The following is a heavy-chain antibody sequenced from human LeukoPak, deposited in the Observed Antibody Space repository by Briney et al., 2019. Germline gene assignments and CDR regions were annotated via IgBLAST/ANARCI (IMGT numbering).Heavy chain of an antibody. J-gene: IGHJ4*02. CDR1: GFTFSSYW. V-gene: IGHV3-7*05. Sequence: GGSLRLSCAATGFTFSSYWMSWVRQAPGKGLEWVANIKQDGSEKYYVDSVKGRFTISRDNAKNSLYLQMNSLRAEDTAVYYCARDSIQLWFPLSFDYWGQGTLVTVSS. CDR3: ARDSIQLWFPLSFDY. D-gene: IGHD5-18*01. CDR2: IKQDGSEK.